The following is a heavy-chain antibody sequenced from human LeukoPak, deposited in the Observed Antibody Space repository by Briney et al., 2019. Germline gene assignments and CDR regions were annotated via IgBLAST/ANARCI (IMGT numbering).Heavy chain of an antibody. CDR2: ISAYNGNT. D-gene: IGHD3-16*01. Sequence: ASVKVSCKASGYTFTSYGISWVRQAPGQGLEWMGWISAYNGNTNYAQKLQGRVTMTTDTSTSTAYMELRSLTSDDTAVYYCARDRPLYPPRNNWFDPWGQGTLVTVSS. CDR3: ARDRPLYPPRNNWFDP. V-gene: IGHV1-18*04. J-gene: IGHJ5*02. CDR1: GYTFTSYG.